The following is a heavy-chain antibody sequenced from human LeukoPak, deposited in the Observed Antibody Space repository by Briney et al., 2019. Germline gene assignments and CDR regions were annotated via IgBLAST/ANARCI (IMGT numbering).Heavy chain of an antibody. D-gene: IGHD4-17*01. CDR1: GFTFSSYW. CDR3: ARDLDGDYGWHFDL. V-gene: IGHV3-74*01. CDR2: IDGDGSST. J-gene: IGHJ2*01. Sequence: PGGSLRLSCAASGFTFSSYWMQWVRQAPGKGLVWVSRIDGDGSSTNYADSVKGRFTISRDNAKNTLYLQMNSLRAEDTAVYYCARDLDGDYGWHFDLWGRGTLVTVSS.